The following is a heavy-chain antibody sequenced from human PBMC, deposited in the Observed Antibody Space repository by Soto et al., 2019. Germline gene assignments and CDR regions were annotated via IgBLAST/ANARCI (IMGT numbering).Heavy chain of an antibody. Sequence: QVQLVESGGGVVQPGRSLRLSCAASGSTFSNYGIHWVRQAPGKGLGWVAVISYDGSNKNYADSVKGRFTISRDNSKNTVYLQMNSLRAEDTAVYYCAQDTYYYDSSGYYVFDYWGQGTLVTVTS. CDR2: ISYDGSNK. V-gene: IGHV3-30*18. CDR1: GSTFSNYG. CDR3: AQDTYYYDSSGYYVFDY. J-gene: IGHJ4*02. D-gene: IGHD3-22*01.